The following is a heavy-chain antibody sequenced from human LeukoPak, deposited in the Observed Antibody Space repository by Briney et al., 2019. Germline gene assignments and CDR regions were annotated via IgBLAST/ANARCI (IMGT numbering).Heavy chain of an antibody. D-gene: IGHD1-26*01. V-gene: IGHV4-59*11. J-gene: IGHJ5*02. CDR2: IYYSGST. CDR1: GGSISSHY. Sequence: SETLSLTCTVSGGSISSHYWSWIRQPPGNGLEWIVYIYYSGSTNYNPSLKSRVTISVDTSKNQFSLKLSSVTAADTAVYYCAREKYSGSYYIRFDPWGQGTLVTVSS. CDR3: AREKYSGSYYIRFDP.